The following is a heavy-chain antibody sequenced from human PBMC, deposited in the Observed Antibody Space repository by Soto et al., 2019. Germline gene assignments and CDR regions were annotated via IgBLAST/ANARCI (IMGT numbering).Heavy chain of an antibody. CDR3: ATRFLEWLSLVYFQH. J-gene: IGHJ1*01. Sequence: PGWSLRLSCAASGFTFSSYAMSWVRQAPGKGLEWVSAISGSGGSTYYADSVKGRFTISRDNSKNTLYLQMNSLRAEDTAVYYCATRFLEWLSLVYFQHWGQGTRVTVSA. D-gene: IGHD3-3*01. CDR2: ISGSGGST. CDR1: GFTFSSYA. V-gene: IGHV3-23*01.